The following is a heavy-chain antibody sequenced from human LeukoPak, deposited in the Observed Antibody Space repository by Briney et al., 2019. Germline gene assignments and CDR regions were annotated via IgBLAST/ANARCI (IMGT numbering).Heavy chain of an antibody. D-gene: IGHD5-24*01. V-gene: IGHV3-23*01. CDR3: AKVRYEWLQFREWDF. CDR2: INAGGTLT. J-gene: IGHJ4*02. CDR1: GFNFNNYA. Sequence: GGSLRLSCAASGFNFNNYAMSWVRQAPGKGLEWVSAINAGGTLTYYADSVNGRFTISRDNSKNTLFLQMESLRAEDIAVYYCAKVRYEWLQFREWDFWGQGTLVTVSS.